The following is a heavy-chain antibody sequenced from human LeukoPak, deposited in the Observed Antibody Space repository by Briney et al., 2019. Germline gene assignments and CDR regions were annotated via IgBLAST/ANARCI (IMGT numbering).Heavy chain of an antibody. Sequence: SVKVSCKASGGTFSSYAISWVRQAPGQGLEWRGRIIPIFGTANYAQKFQGRVTITTDESTSTAYMELSSLRSEDTAVYYCAREWELLNGGLYYWGQGTLVTVSS. CDR3: AREWELLNGGLYY. CDR1: GGTFSSYA. CDR2: IIPIFGTA. V-gene: IGHV1-69*05. D-gene: IGHD2-15*01. J-gene: IGHJ4*02.